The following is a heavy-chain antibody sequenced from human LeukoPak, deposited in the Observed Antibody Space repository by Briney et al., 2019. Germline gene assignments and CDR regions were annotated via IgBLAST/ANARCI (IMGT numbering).Heavy chain of an antibody. V-gene: IGHV4-4*07. Sequence: SETLSLTCTVSGASITSYYWSWIRQPAGKGLEWIGRMYTSGTTDYNPSLKSRVTMSVDTSKNQFSLKLTSVTAADTAIYYCARYDSTGLDYWGQGTLVTVSS. CDR1: GASITSYY. J-gene: IGHJ4*02. D-gene: IGHD3-22*01. CDR3: ARYDSTGLDY. CDR2: MYTSGTT.